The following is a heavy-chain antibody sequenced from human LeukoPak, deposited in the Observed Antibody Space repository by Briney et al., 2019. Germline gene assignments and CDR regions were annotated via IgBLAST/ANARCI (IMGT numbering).Heavy chain of an antibody. V-gene: IGHV3-74*01. J-gene: IGHJ3*01. D-gene: IGHD3-22*01. CDR2: INSDESDT. CDR1: GFTFSSYW. CDR3: ARGWVPSDITLK. Sequence: GGSLRLSCAASGFTFSSYWMHWVRHAAGKGLVWVSRINSDESDTNYADSVKGRFTIPRDNARNTVYLQMNSLRAEDTAVYYCARGWVPSDITLKWGQGTMVTVSS.